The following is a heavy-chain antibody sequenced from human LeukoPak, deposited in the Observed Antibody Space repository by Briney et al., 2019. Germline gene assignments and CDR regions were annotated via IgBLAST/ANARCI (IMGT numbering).Heavy chain of an antibody. CDR3: TRAPNTSGYLLSD. J-gene: IGHJ4*02. V-gene: IGHV1-2*02. D-gene: IGHD6-19*01. Sequence: ASVKVSCKASGYTFTGYYMHWVRQAPGQGLEWMGWIKSDSGGTNYAQKFQGRVTMTRDTSISTAYMEVSSLRSDDTATYYCTRAPNTSGYLLSDWGQGTLVTVSS. CDR2: IKSDSGGT. CDR1: GYTFTGYY.